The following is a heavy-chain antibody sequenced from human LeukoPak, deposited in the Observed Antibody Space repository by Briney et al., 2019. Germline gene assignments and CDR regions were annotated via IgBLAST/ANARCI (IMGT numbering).Heavy chain of an antibody. CDR3: ARDSSGWYEPDY. Sequence: GGSLRLSCAASGFSFDTYSIDWVRQAPGKGLEWLSYISSTSRNIYYADSVKGRFTISRDNAKNSLYLQMNSLRAEDTAVYYCARDSSGWYEPDYWGQGTLVTVSS. CDR1: GFSFDTYS. J-gene: IGHJ4*02. V-gene: IGHV3-48*04. CDR2: ISSTSRNI. D-gene: IGHD6-19*01.